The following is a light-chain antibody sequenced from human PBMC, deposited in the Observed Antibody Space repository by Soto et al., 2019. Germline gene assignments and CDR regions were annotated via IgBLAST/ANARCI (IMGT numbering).Light chain of an antibody. J-gene: IGKJ5*01. CDR1: QSIDNS. CDR2: GAS. CDR3: QQYKIWPQTT. Sequence: EIVMTQSPGTLSVSPGERATLSCGASQSIDNSLAWYQQKPGQAPRLLLYGASTRATGVPARFSGSGSGTEFTLTISSLQSEDFAVFSCQQYKIWPQTTFGQGTRLEIK. V-gene: IGKV3-15*01.